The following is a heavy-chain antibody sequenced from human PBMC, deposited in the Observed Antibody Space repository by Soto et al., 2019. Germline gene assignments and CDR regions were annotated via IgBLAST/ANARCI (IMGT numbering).Heavy chain of an antibody. V-gene: IGHV1-69*02. D-gene: IGHD6-19*01. Sequence: QVQLVQSGAEVKKPGSSVKVSCKASGGTFSSYTISWVRQAPGQGLEWMGRIIPILGIANYAQKFQGRVTITADKSTSTADMELRSLRSEHTAVYYCARAVAGTFDYWGQGTLVTVSS. CDR2: IIPILGIA. J-gene: IGHJ4*02. CDR1: GGTFSSYT. CDR3: ARAVAGTFDY.